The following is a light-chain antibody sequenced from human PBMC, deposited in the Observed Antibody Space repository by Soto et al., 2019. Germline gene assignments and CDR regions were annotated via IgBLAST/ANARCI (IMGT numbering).Light chain of an antibody. J-gene: IGKJ1*01. V-gene: IGKV3-20*01. Sequence: EIVLPQSPGTLSLSPGERATLSCRASQSGTNNYLAWYQQRPGQAPRLLIYGASSRATGIPDRFSGSGSGTDFTLTISRLEPEDFAVYYCQQYGSSPRTFGQGTKVEIK. CDR3: QQYGSSPRT. CDR1: QSGTNNY. CDR2: GAS.